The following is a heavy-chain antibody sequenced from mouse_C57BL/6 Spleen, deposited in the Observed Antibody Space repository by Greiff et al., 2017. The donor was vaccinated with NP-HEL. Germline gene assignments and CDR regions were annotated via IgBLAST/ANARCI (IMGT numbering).Heavy chain of an antibody. CDR2: IRSKSNNYAT. CDR3: VRHEAYGNDWYFDV. Sequence: DVMLVESGGGLVQPKGSLKLSCAASGFSFNTYAMNWVRQAPGKGLEWVARIRSKSNNYATYYADSVKDRFTISRDDSESMLYLQMNNLKTEDTAMYYCVRHEAYGNDWYFDVWGTGTTVTVSS. D-gene: IGHD2-1*01. V-gene: IGHV10-1*01. CDR1: GFSFNTYA. J-gene: IGHJ1*03.